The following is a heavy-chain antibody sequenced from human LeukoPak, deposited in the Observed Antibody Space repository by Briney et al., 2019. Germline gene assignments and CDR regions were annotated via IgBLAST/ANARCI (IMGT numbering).Heavy chain of an antibody. CDR1: GGSISSYY. Sequence: PSETLSLTCTVSGGSISSYYWSWIRPPAGKVLEWIGLIYSSGSTNYNPSLKGRVTMSVDTSKNQLSLKLSSVTAADTAVYYCARWADKSSSSSRVAFDIWGQGTLVTVSS. CDR3: ARWADKSSSSSRVAFDI. CDR2: IYSSGST. V-gene: IGHV4-4*07. J-gene: IGHJ3*02. D-gene: IGHD6-6*01.